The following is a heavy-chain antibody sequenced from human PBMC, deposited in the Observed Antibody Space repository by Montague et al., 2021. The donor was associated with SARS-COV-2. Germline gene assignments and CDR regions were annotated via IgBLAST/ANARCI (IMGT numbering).Heavy chain of an antibody. V-gene: IGHV4-59*01. CDR1: GGSISSYY. CDR2: IYYSGST. Sequence: SETLSLTCTVSGGSISSYYWSWIRQPPGKGLEWIGCIYYSGSTNYNPSLKSRVTISVDTSKNQFSLKLSSGTAADTAVYYCARGSGWMGNAFDIWGQGTMVTVSS. CDR3: ARGSGWMGNAFDI. J-gene: IGHJ3*02. D-gene: IGHD6-19*01.